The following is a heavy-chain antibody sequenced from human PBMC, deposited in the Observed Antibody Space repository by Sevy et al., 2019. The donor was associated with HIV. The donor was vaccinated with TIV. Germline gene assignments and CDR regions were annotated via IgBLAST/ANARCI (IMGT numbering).Heavy chain of an antibody. CDR3: AREGLLEWLFSFDY. J-gene: IGHJ4*02. CDR2: IWYDGSNK. Sequence: GGSLRLSCAASRFTFSSYGMHWVRQSPGKGLEWVAVIWYDGSNKYYADSVKGRFSISRDNSKNTLYLQMNSLRAEDTAVYYCAREGLLEWLFSFDYWGQGTLVTVSS. CDR1: RFTFSSYG. D-gene: IGHD3-3*01. V-gene: IGHV3-33*01.